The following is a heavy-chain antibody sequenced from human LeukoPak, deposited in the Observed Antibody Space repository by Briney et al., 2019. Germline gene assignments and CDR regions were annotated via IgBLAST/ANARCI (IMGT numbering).Heavy chain of an antibody. J-gene: IGHJ4*02. CDR1: GFTFSSYS. V-gene: IGHV3-48*04. CDR2: ISSSSSTI. D-gene: IGHD4-17*01. Sequence: GGSLRLSCAASGFTFSSYSMNWVRQAPGKGLEWVSYISSSSSTIYYADSVKGRFTISRDNAKNSLYLQMNSLRAEDTAVYYCAGTFSMTTVTSGYFDYWGQGTLVSVSS. CDR3: AGTFSMTTVTSGYFDY.